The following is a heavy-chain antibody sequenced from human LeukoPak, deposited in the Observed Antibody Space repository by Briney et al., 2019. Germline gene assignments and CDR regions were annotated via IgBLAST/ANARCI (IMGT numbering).Heavy chain of an antibody. CDR2: IRYDGSNK. CDR1: GFTFSSYG. Sequence: GGSLRLSCAASGFTFSSYGMHWVRQAPGKGLEWVAFIRYDGSNKYYADSVKGRFTISRDNSKNTLYLQMNSLRAEDTAVYYCAKWDVVPAAITFDIWGQGTMVTVSS. D-gene: IGHD2-2*01. CDR3: AKWDVVPAAITFDI. J-gene: IGHJ3*02. V-gene: IGHV3-30*02.